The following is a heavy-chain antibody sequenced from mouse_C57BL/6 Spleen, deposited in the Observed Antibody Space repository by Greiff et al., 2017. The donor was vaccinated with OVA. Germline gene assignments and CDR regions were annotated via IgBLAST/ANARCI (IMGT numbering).Heavy chain of an antibody. V-gene: IGHV1-64*01. J-gene: IGHJ3*01. CDR1: GYTFTSYW. CDR2: IHPNSGST. CDR3: ARGYYDYDWFAY. Sequence: QVHVKQPGAELVKPGASVKLSCKASGYTFTSYWMHWVKQRPGQGLEWIGMIHPNSGSTNYNEKFKSKATLTVDKSSSTAYMQLSSLTSEDSAVDYCARGYYDYDWFAYWGQGTLVTVSA. D-gene: IGHD2-4*01.